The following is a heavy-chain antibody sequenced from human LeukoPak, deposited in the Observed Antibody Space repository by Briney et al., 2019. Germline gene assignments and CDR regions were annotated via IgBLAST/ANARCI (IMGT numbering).Heavy chain of an antibody. J-gene: IGHJ4*02. CDR2: ISGSDGST. Sequence: PGGPLRLSCTASGFTFSNYAMSWVRQAPGKGLEWVSTISGSDGSTYYAGSVKGRFTISRDNSKNTLYLQMNSLRVEDTAIYYCAKGRGYCTGGSCYSDYWGQGTLVTVSS. CDR1: GFTFSNYA. V-gene: IGHV3-23*01. D-gene: IGHD2-15*01. CDR3: AKGRGYCTGGSCYSDY.